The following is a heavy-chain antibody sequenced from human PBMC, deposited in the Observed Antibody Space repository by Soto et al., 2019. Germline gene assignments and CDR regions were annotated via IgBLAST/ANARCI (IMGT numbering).Heavy chain of an antibody. CDR1: GFSLSTSGVG. CDR2: IYWDDDK. D-gene: IGHD3-22*01. CDR3: AHSYYYDSSGYYGRWFDP. J-gene: IGHJ5*02. Sequence: QITLKESGPTLVKPTQTLTLTCTFSGFSLSTSGVGVGWIRQPPGKALEWLALIYWDDDKRYSPSLKSRLTITKDTSKNPVVLTMTNMDPVDTATYYCAHSYYYDSSGYYGRWFDPWGQGTLVTVSS. V-gene: IGHV2-5*02.